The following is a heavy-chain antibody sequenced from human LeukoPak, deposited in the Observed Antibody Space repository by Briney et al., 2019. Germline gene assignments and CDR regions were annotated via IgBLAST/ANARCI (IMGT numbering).Heavy chain of an antibody. CDR1: GGSISSYY. CDR2: IYYSGST. J-gene: IGHJ4*02. D-gene: IGHD1-1*01. CDR3: ARSRLERPFDY. Sequence: SETLSITCTVSGGSISSYYWSWIRQPPGKGLEWIGYIYYSGSTNYNPSLKSRVTISVDTSKNQFSLKLSSVTAADTAVYYCARSRLERPFDYWGQGTLVTVSS. V-gene: IGHV4-59*08.